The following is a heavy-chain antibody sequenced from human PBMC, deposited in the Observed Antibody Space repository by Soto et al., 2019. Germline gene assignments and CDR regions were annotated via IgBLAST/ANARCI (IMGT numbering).Heavy chain of an antibody. CDR3: ARRYGGSLDC. V-gene: IGHV4-59*08. J-gene: IGHJ4*02. CDR1: GGSISSYY. CDR2: IYYSGST. Sequence: QVQLQESGPGLVKPSETLSLTCTVSGGSISSYYWSWIRQPPGKGLEWIGYIYYSGSTNYNPSLTRRVTISVVTSKHQFSPQLTSVTAAVTAVYYCARRYGGSLDCWGQGTLVTVSS. D-gene: IGHD4-17*01.